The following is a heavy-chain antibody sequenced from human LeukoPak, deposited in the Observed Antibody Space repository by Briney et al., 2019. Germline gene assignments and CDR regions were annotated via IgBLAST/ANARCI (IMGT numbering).Heavy chain of an antibody. Sequence: GGSLRLSCAASGFTFSSYAMTWIRQAPGKGLEWVSSISGSGGSTYYADSVKGRFTISRDNAENSPYLQMNSLRAEDTAMYYCARVRDYGTFDYWGQGTLVTVSS. CDR1: GFTFSSYA. D-gene: IGHD4/OR15-4a*01. CDR2: ISGSGGST. V-gene: IGHV3-23*01. J-gene: IGHJ4*02. CDR3: ARVRDYGTFDY.